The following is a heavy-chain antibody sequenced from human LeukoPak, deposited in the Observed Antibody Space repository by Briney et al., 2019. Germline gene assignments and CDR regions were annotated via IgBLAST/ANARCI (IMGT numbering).Heavy chain of an antibody. CDR1: GGSISSGGYY. V-gene: IGHV4-31*03. CDR2: IYYSGST. CDR3: ARTRSRDGYNYYFDY. Sequence: PSETLSLTCTVSGGSISSGGYYWSWIRQHPGKGLEWIGYIYYSGSTYYNPSLKSRVTISVDTSKNQFSLKLSSVTAADTVVYYCARTRSRDGYNYYFDYWGQGTLVTVSS. D-gene: IGHD5-24*01. J-gene: IGHJ4*02.